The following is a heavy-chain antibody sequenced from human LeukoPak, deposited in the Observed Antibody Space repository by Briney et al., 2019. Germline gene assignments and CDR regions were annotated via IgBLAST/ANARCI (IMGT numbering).Heavy chain of an antibody. CDR2: ISGSGGST. J-gene: IGHJ6*02. Sequence: GSLRLSCAASGFTFSSYAMSWVRQAPGKGLEWVSVISGSGGSTYYADSVKGRFTISRDNAKNSLYLQMNSLRAEDTAVYYCARDGGHYDSSGYYYSYYGMDVWGQGTTVTVSS. D-gene: IGHD3-22*01. CDR3: ARDGGHYDSSGYYYSYYGMDV. CDR1: GFTFSSYA. V-gene: IGHV3-23*01.